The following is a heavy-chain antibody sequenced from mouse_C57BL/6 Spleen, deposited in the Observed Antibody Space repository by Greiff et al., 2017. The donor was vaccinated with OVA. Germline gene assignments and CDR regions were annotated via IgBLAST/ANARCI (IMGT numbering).Heavy chain of an antibody. J-gene: IGHJ2*01. D-gene: IGHD4-1*01. CDR2: INPNNGGT. CDR3: ARGTGEYLDY. V-gene: IGHV1-26*01. CDR1: GYTFTDYY. Sequence: VQLQQSGPELVKPGASVKISCKASGYTFTDYYMNWVKQSHGKSLEWIGDINPNNGGTSYNQKFKGKATLTVDKSSSTAYMELRSLTSEDSAVYYCARGTGEYLDYWGQGTTLTVSS.